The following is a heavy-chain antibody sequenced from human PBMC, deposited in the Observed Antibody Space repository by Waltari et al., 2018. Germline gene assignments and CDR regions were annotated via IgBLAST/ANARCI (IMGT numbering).Heavy chain of an antibody. Sequence: QVQLVQSGAEVKKPGASVKVSCKVSGYTLTELSMHWVRQAPGKGLEWMGGFDAENGETIHAQKFQCRVTRTENTSTDTAYMELSSLRSEETAVYYCATALPLESTILGPFDYWGQGTLVTVSS. V-gene: IGHV1-24*01. J-gene: IGHJ4*02. CDR2: FDAENGET. D-gene: IGHD3-9*01. CDR3: ATALPLESTILGPFDY. CDR1: GYTLTELS.